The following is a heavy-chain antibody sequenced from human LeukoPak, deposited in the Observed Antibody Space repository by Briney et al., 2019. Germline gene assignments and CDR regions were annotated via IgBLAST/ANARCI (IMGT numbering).Heavy chain of an antibody. V-gene: IGHV3-21*01. J-gene: IGHJ5*02. D-gene: IGHD6-13*01. CDR2: ISSGSHYL. CDR3: AREQSRIFSSSWYWFDP. Sequence: GGSLRLSCAASGFTFSTYSMNWVRQAPGKGLEWVSSISSGSHYLYYADSVKGRFTISRDNAKNSLYLQMNSLRAEDTAVYYCAREQSRIFSSSWYWFDPWGQGTLVTVSS. CDR1: GFTFSTYS.